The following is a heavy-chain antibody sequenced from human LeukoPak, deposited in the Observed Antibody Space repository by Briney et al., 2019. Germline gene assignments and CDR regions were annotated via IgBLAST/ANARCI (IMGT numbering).Heavy chain of an antibody. Sequence: GASVKVSCKASGYTFTGYYMHWVRQAPGQGLEWTGWINPNSGGTNYAQKFQGWVTMTRDTSISTAYMELSRLRSDDTAVYYCARVTMVRGVITAFDIWGQGTMVTVSS. V-gene: IGHV1-2*04. CDR1: GYTFTGYY. CDR3: ARVTMVRGVITAFDI. D-gene: IGHD3-10*01. CDR2: INPNSGGT. J-gene: IGHJ3*02.